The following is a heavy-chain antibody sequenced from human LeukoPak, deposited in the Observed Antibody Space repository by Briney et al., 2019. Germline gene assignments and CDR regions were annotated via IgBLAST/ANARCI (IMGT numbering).Heavy chain of an antibody. J-gene: IGHJ6*02. CDR3: ARLRRAPYYYGMDV. V-gene: IGHV1-2*02. D-gene: IGHD4-17*01. CDR2: INPNSGVT. CDR1: GYTFTGYY. Sequence: ASVKVSCKASGYTFTGYYIYWLRQAPGQGPEWMGWINPNSGVTSYARKFQGRVILTRDASISTAYMELSRLRSDDTAVYYRARLRRAPYYYGMDVWGQGTTVTVSS.